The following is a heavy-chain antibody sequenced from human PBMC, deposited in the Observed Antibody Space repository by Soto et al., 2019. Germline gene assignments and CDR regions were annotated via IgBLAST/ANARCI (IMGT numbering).Heavy chain of an antibody. CDR3: ARNGVLRFLEWSPKGWFDP. CDR1: GGSFSGYY. J-gene: IGHJ5*02. CDR2: INHSGST. D-gene: IGHD3-3*01. V-gene: IGHV4-34*01. Sequence: SETLSLTCAVYGGSFSGYYWSWIRQPPGKGLEWIGEINHSGSTNYNPSLKSRVTISVDTSKNQFSLKLSSVTAADTAVYYCARNGVLRFLEWSPKGWFDPWGQGTLVTVSS.